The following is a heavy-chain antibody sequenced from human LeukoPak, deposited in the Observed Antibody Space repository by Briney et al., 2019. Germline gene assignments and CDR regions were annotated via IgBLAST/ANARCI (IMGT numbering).Heavy chain of an antibody. CDR1: GYSISSGYY. Sequence: PSETLSLTCTVSGYSISSGYYWGWIRQPPGKGLEWIGSIYHSGSTYYNPSLKSRVTISVDTSKNQFSLKLSSVTAADTAVYYCARTRAMVGDFDYWGQGTLVTVSS. J-gene: IGHJ4*02. V-gene: IGHV4-38-2*02. CDR2: IYHSGST. D-gene: IGHD4/OR15-4a*01. CDR3: ARTRAMVGDFDY.